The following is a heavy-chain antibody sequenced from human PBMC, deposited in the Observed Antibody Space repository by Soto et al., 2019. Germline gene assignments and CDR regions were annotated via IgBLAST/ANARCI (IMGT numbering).Heavy chain of an antibody. CDR2: FSGIGYTI. D-gene: IGHD6-25*01. Sequence: RRLSCEASGFTFCSFQMNWGRKAPGRGLEWISHFSGIGYTIYYPYSGKGLFTISRDNAKDSMALHMDSLRAEGTGVYFCAREAAYGMWFAGGYFALCGQGTQVNVSS. V-gene: IGHV3-48*03. CDR3: AREAAYGMWFAGGYFAL. J-gene: IGHJ4*02. CDR1: GFTFCSFQ.